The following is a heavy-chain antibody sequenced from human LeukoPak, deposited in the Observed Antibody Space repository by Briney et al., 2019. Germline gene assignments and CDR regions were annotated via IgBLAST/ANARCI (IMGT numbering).Heavy chain of an antibody. CDR3: AREFAY. Sequence: SETLSLTCTVSGGSISNYYWSWIRQPPGKGLEWIGYIYYTGNTNYNPSLKSRVTISVDTSKNQFSLKLSSVTAADTAVYYCAREFAYWGQGTLVTVSS. J-gene: IGHJ4*02. CDR2: IYYTGNT. CDR1: GGSISNYY. V-gene: IGHV4-59*12.